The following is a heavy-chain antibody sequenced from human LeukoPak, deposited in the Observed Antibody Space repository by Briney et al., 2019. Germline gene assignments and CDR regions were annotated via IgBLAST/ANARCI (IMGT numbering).Heavy chain of an antibody. CDR2: IYSGGST. CDR3: ARDGYYYDSSGYYVLDY. CDR1: GFTVSSNY. J-gene: IGHJ4*02. V-gene: IGHV3-53*01. Sequence: GGSLRLSCAASGFTVSSNYMSWVRQAPEKGLEWVSVIYSGGSTYYADSVKGRFTISRDNSKNTLYLQMNSLRAEDTAVYYCARDGYYYDSSGYYVLDYWGQGTLVTVSS. D-gene: IGHD3-22*01.